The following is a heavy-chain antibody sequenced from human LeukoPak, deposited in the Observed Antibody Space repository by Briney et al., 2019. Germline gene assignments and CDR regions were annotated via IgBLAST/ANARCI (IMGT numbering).Heavy chain of an antibody. CDR1: GYTFTGYY. D-gene: IGHD4-23*01. CDR3: ARGDGGDDAFDI. Sequence: ASVTVSCKASGYTFTGYYMHWVRQAPGQGLEWMGWINPNSGGTNYAQKFQGRVTMTRDTSISTAYMELSRLRSDDTAVYYCARGDGGDDAFDIWGQGTMVTVSS. J-gene: IGHJ3*02. CDR2: INPNSGGT. V-gene: IGHV1-2*02.